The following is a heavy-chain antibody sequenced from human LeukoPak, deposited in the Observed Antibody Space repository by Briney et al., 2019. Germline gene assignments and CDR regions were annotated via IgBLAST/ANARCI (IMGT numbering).Heavy chain of an antibody. J-gene: IGHJ6*02. Sequence: ASVKVSCKASGYSFTSYGMHWVRQAPGQRLEWMGWINPGNEDTKYSQKFQGRVTITRDTSASTAYMELSSLRSEDTAVYYCAAPDYYYYGMDVWGQGTTVIVSS. CDR2: INPGNEDT. V-gene: IGHV1-3*01. CDR1: GYSFTSYG. CDR3: AAPDYYYYGMDV.